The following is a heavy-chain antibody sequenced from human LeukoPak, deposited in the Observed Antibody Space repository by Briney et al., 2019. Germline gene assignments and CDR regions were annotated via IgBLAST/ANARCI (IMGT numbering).Heavy chain of an antibody. CDR1: GGSISSGGYY. CDR2: IYHSGST. J-gene: IGHJ3*02. CDR3: ARALASPRWYDAFDI. V-gene: IGHV4-30-2*01. Sequence: PSETLSLTCTVSGGSISSGGYYWSWIRQPPGKGLEWIGYIYHSGSTYYNPSLKSRVTISVDRSKNQFSLKLSSVTAADTAVYYCARALASPRWYDAFDIWGQGTMVAVSS. D-gene: IGHD6-13*01.